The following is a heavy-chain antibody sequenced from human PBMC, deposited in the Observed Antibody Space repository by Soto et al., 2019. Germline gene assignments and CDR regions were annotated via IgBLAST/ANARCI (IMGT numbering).Heavy chain of an antibody. CDR3: ARGIAADGGVAFDI. Sequence: VQLVESGGGLVQPGGSLRLSCAASGFTFSRYDMHWVRQVRGEGLEWVSGIGTAGDTYYPDSVKGRFTISRENAKNSLYLQMDSLRAEDTAVYYCARGIAADGGVAFDIWGRGTMVTVSS. CDR2: IGTAGDT. J-gene: IGHJ3*02. V-gene: IGHV3-13*01. D-gene: IGHD6-13*01. CDR1: GFTFSRYD.